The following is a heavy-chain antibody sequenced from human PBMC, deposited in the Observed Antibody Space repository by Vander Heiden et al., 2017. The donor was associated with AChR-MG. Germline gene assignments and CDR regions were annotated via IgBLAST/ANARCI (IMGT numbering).Heavy chain of an antibody. CDR2: SNSDGSST. CDR1: GFTFSSYW. CDR3: ARGGLPYYYYYMDV. D-gene: IGHD2-15*01. J-gene: IGHJ6*03. V-gene: IGHV3-74*01. Sequence: EVQLVASGGGLVQPGGSLRLSCAASGFTFSSYWRHGVGQAPGRGLVWVARSNSDGSSTRYADDVKGRFTISRDNAKNTLYLQMNSLRAEDTAVYYCARGGLPYYYYYMDVWGKGTTVTVSS.